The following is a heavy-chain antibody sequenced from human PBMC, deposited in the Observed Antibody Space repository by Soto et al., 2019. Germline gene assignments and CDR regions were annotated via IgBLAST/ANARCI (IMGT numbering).Heavy chain of an antibody. Sequence: AGESLKISCAASGFTFSHYWMNWVRQAPGKGLEWLANIKEDGSEIYYVASVKGRFTISRDNTKNSLYLQMNSLRAEDTALYYCARAGYGIPFDYWGQGTLVTVSS. D-gene: IGHD4-17*01. J-gene: IGHJ4*02. CDR2: IKEDGSEI. CDR3: ARAGYGIPFDY. CDR1: GFTFSHYW. V-gene: IGHV3-7*03.